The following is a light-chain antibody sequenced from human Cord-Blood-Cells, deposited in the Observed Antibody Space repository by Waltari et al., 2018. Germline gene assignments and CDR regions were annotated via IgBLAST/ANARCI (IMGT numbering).Light chain of an antibody. J-gene: IGLJ1*01. CDR3: SSYTSSSTYV. CDR2: DVS. Sequence: QSALTQPASVSGSPGQSITISCTVTSSHVGGSNHAPWYQQHPGKAPKPMIYDVSHRPSGVSNRFSGSKSGNTASLTISGLQAEDEADYYCSSYTSSSTYVFGTGTKVTVL. V-gene: IGLV2-14*01. CDR1: SSHVGGSNH.